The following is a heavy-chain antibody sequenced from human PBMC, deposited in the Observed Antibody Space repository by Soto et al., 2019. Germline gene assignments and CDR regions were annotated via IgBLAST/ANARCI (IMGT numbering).Heavy chain of an antibody. CDR2: IYWDDDK. V-gene: IGHV2-5*02. CDR1: GLSLSTSGVG. Sequence: QITLKESGPTLVKPTQTLTLTCTFSGLSLSTSGVGVGWIRQPPGKGLEWLALIYWDDDKRYSPSLKSRLTITKDTSKNQVVLTMTDMDPVDTATYYCPNRSGEYGMDVWGQGTTVTVSS. CDR3: PNRSGEYGMDV. J-gene: IGHJ6*02. D-gene: IGHD3-10*01.